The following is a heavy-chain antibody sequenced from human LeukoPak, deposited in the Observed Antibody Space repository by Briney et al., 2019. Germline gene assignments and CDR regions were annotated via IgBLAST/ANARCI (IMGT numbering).Heavy chain of an antibody. CDR3: ARGLGIVVVPAAPYYFDY. Sequence: GASVKVSCKASGSTFTSNDINWVRLRTGQGLEWMGCMNPNSGNTGYSQKFQGRVTMTRNTSITTAYMELSSLRSEDTAVYYCARGLGIVVVPAAPYYFDYWGQGTLVTVSS. CDR1: GSTFTSND. D-gene: IGHD2-2*01. V-gene: IGHV1-8*01. CDR2: MNPNSGNT. J-gene: IGHJ4*02.